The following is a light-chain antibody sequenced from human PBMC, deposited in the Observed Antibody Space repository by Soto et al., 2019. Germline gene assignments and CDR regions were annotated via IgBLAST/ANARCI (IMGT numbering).Light chain of an antibody. CDR1: QSVSSY. CDR2: DAS. Sequence: EIVLTQSPATLSLSPGERATLSCRASQSVSSYLAWYQQKPGQAPRLLIYDASNRATGIPARFSGSGSGTDFTLTISSLEPEDFAVYYSQQRSNWPTFGGGTKMEIK. CDR3: QQRSNWPT. V-gene: IGKV3-11*01. J-gene: IGKJ4*01.